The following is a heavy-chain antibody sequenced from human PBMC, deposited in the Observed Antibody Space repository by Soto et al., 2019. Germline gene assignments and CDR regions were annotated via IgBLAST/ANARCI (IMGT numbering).Heavy chain of an antibody. Sequence: EVQLVESGGGLVQPGGSLRLSCAASGFTVSSNYMSWVRQAPGKGLEWVSVIYSGGSTYYADSVKGRFTISRHNSKNTLYLQMNSLRAEDTAVYYCAKAARAMIATFDYWGQGTLVTVSS. V-gene: IGHV3-53*04. CDR2: IYSGGST. CDR1: GFTVSSNY. CDR3: AKAARAMIATFDY. J-gene: IGHJ4*02. D-gene: IGHD3-22*01.